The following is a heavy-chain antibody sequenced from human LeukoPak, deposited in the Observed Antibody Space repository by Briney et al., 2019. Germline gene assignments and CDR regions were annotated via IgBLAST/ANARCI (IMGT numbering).Heavy chain of an antibody. CDR2: IYPGDSDT. V-gene: IGHV5-51*01. J-gene: IGHJ6*03. Sequence: GESLKISCKGSGYSFTSYWIGWVRQMPGEGLEWMGIIYPGDSDTRYSPSFQGQVTISADKSISTAYLQWSSLKASDTAMYYCARRGYCSSTSCLNYYYMDVWGKGTTVTVSS. D-gene: IGHD2-2*01. CDR1: GYSFTSYW. CDR3: ARRGYCSSTSCLNYYYMDV.